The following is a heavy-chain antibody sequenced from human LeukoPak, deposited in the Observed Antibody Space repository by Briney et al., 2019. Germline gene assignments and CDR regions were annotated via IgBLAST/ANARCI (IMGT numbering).Heavy chain of an antibody. CDR2: IWYDGSNK. Sequence: GGSLRLSCAASGLTFSSYGMHWVRQAPGKGLEWVAAIWYDGSNKYYADSVKGRFTISRDNSKNTLYLQMITLRAEDTAVYYCARGSGRYYDFRVYGTDVWGQGTTVTVSS. CDR1: GLTFSSYG. CDR3: ARGSGRYYDFRVYGTDV. D-gene: IGHD3-3*01. V-gene: IGHV3-33*01. J-gene: IGHJ6*02.